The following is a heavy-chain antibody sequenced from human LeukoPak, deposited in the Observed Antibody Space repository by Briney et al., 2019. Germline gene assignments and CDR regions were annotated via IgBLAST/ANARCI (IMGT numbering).Heavy chain of an antibody. J-gene: IGHJ6*02. CDR2: FDPEGGET. CDR3: ATDPGEIVPAAKGPRGDYCYGMDV. V-gene: IGHV1-24*01. D-gene: IGHD2-2*01. Sequence: ASVKVSCKVSGYTLTELSMHWVRQAPGKGLEWMGGFDPEGGETIYAQKFQGRVTMTEDTSTDTAYMELNSLRSDDTAVYYCATDPGEIVPAAKGPRGDYCYGMDVWGRGTTVTVSS. CDR1: GYTLTELS.